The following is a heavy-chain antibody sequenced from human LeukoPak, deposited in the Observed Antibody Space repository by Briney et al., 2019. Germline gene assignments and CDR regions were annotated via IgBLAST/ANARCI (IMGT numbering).Heavy chain of an antibody. D-gene: IGHD3-16*01. J-gene: IGHJ6*04. CDR3: AKSTRAVMAMMDV. V-gene: IGHV3-21*01. CDR1: GFTFSTYS. Sequence: GGSLRLSCAASGFTFSTYSMNWVRQAPGKGLEWVSSISSRSTYIYHADSVKGRFTISRDNAKNSLFLQMNSLRAEDTAVYFCAKSTRAVMAMMDVWGKGTTVTVSS. CDR2: ISSRSTYI.